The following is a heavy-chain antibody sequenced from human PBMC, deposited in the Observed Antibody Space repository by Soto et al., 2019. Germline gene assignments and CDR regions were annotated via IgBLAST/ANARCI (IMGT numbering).Heavy chain of an antibody. CDR1: GGSFSGYY. J-gene: IGHJ4*02. D-gene: IGHD3-10*01. Sequence: PSETLSLTCAVYGGSFSGYYWSWIRQPPGKGLEWIGEINHSGSTNYNPSLKSRVTISVDTSKNQFSLKLSSVTAADTAVYYCARGGPITMVRGVIRVRPYDYWGQGTLVTVSS. CDR2: INHSGST. V-gene: IGHV4-34*01. CDR3: ARGGPITMVRGVIRVRPYDY.